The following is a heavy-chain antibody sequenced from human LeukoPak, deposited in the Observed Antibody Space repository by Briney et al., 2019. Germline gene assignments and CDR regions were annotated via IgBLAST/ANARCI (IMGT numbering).Heavy chain of an antibody. CDR3: VKDNYADYASGGVDWYFDL. D-gene: IGHD4-17*01. V-gene: IGHV3-23*01. Sequence: GGSLRLSCAASGFTFSNLAMGWVRQAPGKGLAWVSGISGSGGGTYYVGSVRGRFTISRDNSKNTLFLDMNNMRADDTAVYFCVKDNYADYASGGVDWYFDLWGRGTLVTVSS. J-gene: IGHJ2*01. CDR1: GFTFSNLA. CDR2: ISGSGGGT.